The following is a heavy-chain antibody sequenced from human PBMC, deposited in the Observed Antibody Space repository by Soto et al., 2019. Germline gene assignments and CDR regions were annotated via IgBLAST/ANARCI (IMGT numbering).Heavy chain of an antibody. J-gene: IGHJ4*02. CDR1: GYSFTSYW. CDR2: IYPCDSDT. D-gene: IGHD6-13*01. CDR3: ARRAAAGLFDY. Sequence: ETLKTSCKGSGYSFTSYWIGWVRQMPGKGLEWMGIIYPCDSDTRYSPSFQGQVTISADKSISTAYLQWSSLKASDTAMYYCARRAAAGLFDYWGQGTLVTVSS. V-gene: IGHV5-51*01.